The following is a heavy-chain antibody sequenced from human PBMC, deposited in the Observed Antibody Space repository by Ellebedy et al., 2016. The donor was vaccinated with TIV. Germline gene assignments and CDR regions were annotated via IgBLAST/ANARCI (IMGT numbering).Heavy chain of an antibody. CDR1: GYTFTGYY. J-gene: IGHJ6*02. Sequence: ASVKVSXKASGYTFTGYYMHWVRQAPGQGLEWMGWINPNSGGTNYAQKFQGWVTMTRDTSISTAYMELSRLRSDDTAVYYCARGAVRGVYYYGMDVWGQGTTVTVSS. CDR3: ARGAVRGVYYYGMDV. V-gene: IGHV1-2*04. D-gene: IGHD3-10*01. CDR2: INPNSGGT.